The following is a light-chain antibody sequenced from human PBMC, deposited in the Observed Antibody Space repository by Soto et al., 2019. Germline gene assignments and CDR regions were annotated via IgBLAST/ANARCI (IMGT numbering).Light chain of an antibody. CDR1: QSVDTTF. V-gene: IGKV3-20*01. J-gene: IGKJ1*01. CDR3: QQYMSSVT. Sequence: EIVLTQSPGSLSLSPGQRATLSCRASQSVDTTFFAWYQKKPGQAPRLLIYGASKRATGIPDRFSGSGSGTDFTLFCSRLESDDFAVYYFQQYMSSVTFGQGTKVEIK. CDR2: GAS.